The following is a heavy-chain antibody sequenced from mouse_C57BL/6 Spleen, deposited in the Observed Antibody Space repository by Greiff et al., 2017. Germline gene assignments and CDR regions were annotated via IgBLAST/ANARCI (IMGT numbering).Heavy chain of an antibody. Sequence: DVMLVESGGGLVKPGGSLKLSCAASGFTFSSYAMSWVRQTPEKRLEWVATISDGGSYTYYPDNVKGRFTISRDNAKNNLYLQMSHLKSEDTAMYYCARVLTGPFAYWGQGTLVTVSA. CDR2: ISDGGSYT. D-gene: IGHD4-1*01. J-gene: IGHJ3*01. V-gene: IGHV5-4*03. CDR3: ARVLTGPFAY. CDR1: GFTFSSYA.